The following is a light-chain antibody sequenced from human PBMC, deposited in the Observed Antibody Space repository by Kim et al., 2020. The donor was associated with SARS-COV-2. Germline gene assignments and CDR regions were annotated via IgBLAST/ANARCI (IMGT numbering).Light chain of an antibody. CDR1: SGSIASNY. Sequence: NFMLTQPHSVSESPGKTVTISCTGSSGSIASNYVQWYQQRPGSAPTTVIYEDNQRPSGVPDRFSGSIDRSSNSASLTISGLKTEDEADYYCQSYDSSNVVFGGGTQLTVL. V-gene: IGLV6-57*02. CDR3: QSYDSSNVV. CDR2: EDN. J-gene: IGLJ3*02.